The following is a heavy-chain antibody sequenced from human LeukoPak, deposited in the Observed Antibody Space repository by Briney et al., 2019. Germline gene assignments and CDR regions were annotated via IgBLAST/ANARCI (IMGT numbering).Heavy chain of an antibody. Sequence: GGSLRLSCAASGFTFSSYSMNWVRQAPGKGLEWVSYISSSSNIYYADSVKGRFTISRDNAKNSLYLQMNSLRDEDTAVYYCARLSEPHYYYYYHMDVWGKGTTVTVSS. V-gene: IGHV3-48*02. J-gene: IGHJ6*03. CDR3: ARLSEPHYYYYYHMDV. CDR1: GFTFSSYS. CDR2: ISSSSNI.